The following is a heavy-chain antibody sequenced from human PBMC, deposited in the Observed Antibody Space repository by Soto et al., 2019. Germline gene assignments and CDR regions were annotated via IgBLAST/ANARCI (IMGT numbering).Heavy chain of an antibody. J-gene: IGHJ6*02. Sequence: QITLKESGPTLVRPTQTLTLTCSFSGFSLNTNGMGVGWIRQPPGKALEWLAFIYWDEDKRYSPSLKTRLTVTTDTSKNEVVLTLTNLDPFDTGTYYCAGWNYESGLDVWVQGTTVTVSS. CDR2: IYWDEDK. D-gene: IGHD1-7*01. CDR1: GFSLNTNGMG. CDR3: AGWNYESGLDV. V-gene: IGHV2-5*02.